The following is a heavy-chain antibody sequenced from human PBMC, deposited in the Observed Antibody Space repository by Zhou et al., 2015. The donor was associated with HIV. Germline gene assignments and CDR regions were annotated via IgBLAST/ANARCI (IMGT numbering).Heavy chain of an antibody. CDR2: ISYDGSNK. V-gene: IGHV3-30-3*01. CDR1: GFTFDNYA. J-gene: IGHJ4*02. Sequence: QVHLVESGGGVVQPGRSLRLSCAASGFTFDNYAMHWVRQAPGKGLEWVAVISYDGSNKYYADSVMGQFTISRDNSKNTLHLQMKSLRPEDTAVYYCARGGELDYDFWTGYLDYWGQGTLVTVSS. CDR3: ARGGELDYDFWTGYLDY. D-gene: IGHD3-3*01.